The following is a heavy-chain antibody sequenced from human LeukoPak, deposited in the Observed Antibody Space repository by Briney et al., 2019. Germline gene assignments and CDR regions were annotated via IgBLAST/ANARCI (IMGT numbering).Heavy chain of an antibody. CDR1: GGSFSGYY. Sequence: SETLSLTCAVYGGSFSGYYWSWIRQPPGKGLEWIGEINHSGSTNYNPSLKSRVTISVDTSKNQFSLKLSSVTAADTAVYYCAIRTYYYDSSGEYLGDYWAREPWSPSPQ. D-gene: IGHD3-22*01. V-gene: IGHV4-34*01. CDR2: INHSGST. CDR3: AIRTYYYDSSGEYLGDY. J-gene: IGHJ4*02.